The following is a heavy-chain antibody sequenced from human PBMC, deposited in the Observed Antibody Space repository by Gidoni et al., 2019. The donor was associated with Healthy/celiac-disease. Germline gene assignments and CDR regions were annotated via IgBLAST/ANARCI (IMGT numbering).Heavy chain of an antibody. CDR1: GGYISSSRYY. D-gene: IGHD3-10*01. CDR3: ASLTMVRGVIITPPNDY. CDR2: IYYSGST. Sequence: QLQLQESGPGLVKPSETLSLTCTVSGGYISSSRYYWGWIRQPPGKGLEWIGSIYYSGSTYYNPSLKSRVTISVDTSKTQFSLKLSSVTAADTAVYYCASLTMVRGVIITPPNDYWGQGTLVTVSS. J-gene: IGHJ4*02. V-gene: IGHV4-39*01.